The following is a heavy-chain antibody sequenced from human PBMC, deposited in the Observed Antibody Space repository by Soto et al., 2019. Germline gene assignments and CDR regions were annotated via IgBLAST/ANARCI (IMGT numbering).Heavy chain of an antibody. CDR3: ARDDLLNYSGLDY. CDR2: IYSGGST. J-gene: IGHJ4*02. V-gene: IGHV3-66*01. D-gene: IGHD5-12*01. Sequence: PGGSLRLSCAASGFTVSSNYMSWVRQAPGKGLEWVSVIYSGGSTYYADSVKGRFTISRDNSKNTLYLQMNSLRAEDTAVYYCARDDLLNYSGLDYWGQGTLVTVSS. CDR1: GFTVSSNY.